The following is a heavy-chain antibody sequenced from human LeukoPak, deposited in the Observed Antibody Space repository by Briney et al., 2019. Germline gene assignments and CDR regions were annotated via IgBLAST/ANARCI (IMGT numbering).Heavy chain of an antibody. D-gene: IGHD5-18*01. CDR1: GGTFSSYA. V-gene: IGHV1-69*05. Sequence: SVKVSCKASGGTFSSYAISWVRQAPGQGLEWMGRIIPIFGTANYAQKFQGRVTITRNTSISTAYMELSSLRSEDTAVYYCARGDTAVNTDAFDIWGQGTMVTVSS. J-gene: IGHJ3*02. CDR3: ARGDTAVNTDAFDI. CDR2: IIPIFGTA.